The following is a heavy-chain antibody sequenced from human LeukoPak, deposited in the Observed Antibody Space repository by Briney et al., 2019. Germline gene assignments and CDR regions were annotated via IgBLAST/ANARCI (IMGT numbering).Heavy chain of an antibody. CDR1: GGSISSYY. Sequence: PSETLSLTCTVSGGSISSYYWSWIRQPPGKGLEWIGYVYNSGSPNYNPSLKSRVTISRDTSKNQVSLKLSSVTTADTAVYYCARETPHFDYWGQGTLVTVSS. CDR3: ARETPHFDY. CDR2: VYNSGSP. J-gene: IGHJ4*02. V-gene: IGHV4-59*01.